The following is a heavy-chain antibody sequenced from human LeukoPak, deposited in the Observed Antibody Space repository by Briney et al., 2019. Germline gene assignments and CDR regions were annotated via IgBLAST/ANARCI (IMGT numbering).Heavy chain of an antibody. Sequence: SETLSLTGTVSGGSISSYYWSWIRQPPGKGLEWIGYIYYSGSTNYNPSLKSRVTISVDTSKNQFSLKLSSVTAADTAVYYCARSASSGYSYGYGVAFDIWGQGTMVTVSS. V-gene: IGHV4-59*08. CDR1: GGSISSYY. D-gene: IGHD5-18*01. J-gene: IGHJ3*02. CDR2: IYYSGST. CDR3: ARSASSGYSYGYGVAFDI.